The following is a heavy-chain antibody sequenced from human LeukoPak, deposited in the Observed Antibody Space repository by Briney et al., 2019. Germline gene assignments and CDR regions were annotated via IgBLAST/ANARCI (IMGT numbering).Heavy chain of an antibody. V-gene: IGHV4-59*01. J-gene: IGHJ3*02. CDR2: IYYSGST. D-gene: IGHD6-13*01. Sequence: PSETLSLTCFVSGGSITGYSWSWIRQPPGKGLEWIGYIYYSGSTNYNPSLKGRVTISVDTSKNQFSLKLSSVTAADTAVYYCARDRIAAAGTKAFDIWGQGTMVTVSS. CDR3: ARDRIAAAGTKAFDI. CDR1: GGSITGYS.